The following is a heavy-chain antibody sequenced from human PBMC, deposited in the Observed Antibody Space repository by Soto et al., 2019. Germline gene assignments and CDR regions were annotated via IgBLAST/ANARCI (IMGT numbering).Heavy chain of an antibody. Sequence: QLQLQESGPGLVKPSETLSLTCTVSGGSISSSSYYWGWIRQPPGKGLEWIGSIYYSGSTYYNPSLTSRVAISVDTSKNQFSLKLGSVTAAGTAVYCCARTRGGQVYHLPKSPPDVWGKGTTVTVSS. CDR2: IYYSGST. CDR3: ARTRGGQVYHLPKSPPDV. V-gene: IGHV4-39*01. CDR1: GGSISSSSYY. D-gene: IGHD2-2*01. J-gene: IGHJ6*04.